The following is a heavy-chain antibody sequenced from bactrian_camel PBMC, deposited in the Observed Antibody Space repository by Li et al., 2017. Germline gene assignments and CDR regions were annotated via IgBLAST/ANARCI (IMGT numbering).Heavy chain of an antibody. Sequence: HVQLVESGGGSVQAGGSLRLSCGYTYNEGDMAWFRQAPGKEREGVAGIESDGSTSYADSVKGRFTVSQDSAKNILYLEMNALKPEDTAMYHCAASGGQLGRWCYEFPVNWVSWLYNWGQGTQVTVS. V-gene: IGHV3S53*01. CDR1: YTYNEGD. CDR2: IESDGST. J-gene: IGHJ4*01. D-gene: IGHD3*01. CDR3: AASGGQLGRWCYEFPVNWVSWLYN.